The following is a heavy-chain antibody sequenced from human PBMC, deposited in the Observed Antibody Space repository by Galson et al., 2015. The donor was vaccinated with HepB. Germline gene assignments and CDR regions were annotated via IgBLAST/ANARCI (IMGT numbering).Heavy chain of an antibody. V-gene: IGHV3-21*04. J-gene: IGHJ3*02. Sequence: SLRLSCAASGFTFSRYSFNWVRQAPGKGLEWVPSISGISSYIYYADSVKGRFTISRDNAKNSLYLQMNSLRAEDTAVYYCARLHYYDFWSGLSPGALVFDIWGQGTMATVSS. CDR2: ISGISSYI. CDR1: GFTFSRYS. CDR3: ARLHYYDFWSGLSPGALVFDI. D-gene: IGHD3-3*01.